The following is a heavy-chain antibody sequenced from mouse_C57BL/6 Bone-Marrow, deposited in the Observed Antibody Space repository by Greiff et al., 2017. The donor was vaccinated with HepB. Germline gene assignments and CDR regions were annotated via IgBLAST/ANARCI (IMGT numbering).Heavy chain of an antibody. CDR2: IYPRSGNT. CDR3: YYYGSFYYAMDY. D-gene: IGHD1-1*01. CDR1: GYTFTSYG. V-gene: IGHV1-81*01. J-gene: IGHJ4*01. Sequence: VKLQESGAELARPGASVKLSCKASGYTFTSYGISWVKQRTGQGLEWIGEIYPRSGNTYYNEKFKGKATMTADKSSSTAYMELRSLTSEDSAVYFCYYYGSFYYAMDYWGQGTSVTVSS.